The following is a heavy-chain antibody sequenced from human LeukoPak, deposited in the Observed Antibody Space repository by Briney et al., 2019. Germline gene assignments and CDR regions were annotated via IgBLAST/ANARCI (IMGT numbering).Heavy chain of an antibody. CDR3: ARGGIVGATDY. J-gene: IGHJ4*02. CDR2: INWNGGST. Sequence: PGGSLRLSRAASGFTFDDYGMSWVRQAPGKGLEWVSGINWNGGSTGYADSVKGRFTISRDNAKTSLYLQMNSLRAEDTAVYYCARGGIVGATDYWGQGTLVTVSS. V-gene: IGHV3-20*04. D-gene: IGHD1-26*01. CDR1: GFTFDDYG.